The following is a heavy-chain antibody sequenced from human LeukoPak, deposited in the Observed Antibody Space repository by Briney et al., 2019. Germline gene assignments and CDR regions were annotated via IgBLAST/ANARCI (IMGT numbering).Heavy chain of an antibody. Sequence: PGGSLRLSCAASGFTFSNYNMNWVRQAPGKGLEWVSCISGSSRYIYYADSAKGRFTISRDNTKNSLFLQMNSLRAEDTAVYYCARDIGGDSSSLSWFDPWGQGTLVTVSS. CDR2: ISGSSRYI. CDR1: GFTFSNYN. CDR3: ARDIGGDSSSLSWFDP. V-gene: IGHV3-21*06. D-gene: IGHD6-13*01. J-gene: IGHJ5*02.